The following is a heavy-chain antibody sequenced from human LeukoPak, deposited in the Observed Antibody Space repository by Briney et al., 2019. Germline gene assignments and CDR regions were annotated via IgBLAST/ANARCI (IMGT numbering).Heavy chain of an antibody. CDR2: IIPIFGTA. D-gene: IGHD3-3*01. CDR1: GGTFSSYA. V-gene: IGHV1-69*01. Sequence: ASVKVSCKASGGTFSSYAISWVRQAPGQGLEWMGGIIPIFGTANYAQKFQGRVTITADESTSTAYMELSSLRSEDTAVYYCARDSYYDFWSGPYYYYGMDVWGQGTTVTVSS. J-gene: IGHJ6*02. CDR3: ARDSYYDFWSGPYYYYGMDV.